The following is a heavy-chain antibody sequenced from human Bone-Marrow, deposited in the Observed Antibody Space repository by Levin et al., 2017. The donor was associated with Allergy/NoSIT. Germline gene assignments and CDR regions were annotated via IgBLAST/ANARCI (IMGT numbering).Heavy chain of an antibody. CDR3: ARENPIAAAGTAYDALDI. CDR1: GDSVSSNSAA. V-gene: IGHV6-1*01. D-gene: IGHD6-13*01. Sequence: SQTLSLPCAISGDSVSSNSAAWHWIRQSPSRGLEWLGRTYYRSKWYNDYAVSVKSRITINSDTSKNQFSLQLNSVTPEDTAVYYCARENPIAAAGTAYDALDIWGQGTMVTVSS. CDR2: TYYRSKWYN. J-gene: IGHJ3*02.